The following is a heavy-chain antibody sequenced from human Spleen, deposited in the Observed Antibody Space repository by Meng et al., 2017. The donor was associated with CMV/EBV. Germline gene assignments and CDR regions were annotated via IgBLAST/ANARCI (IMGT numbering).Heavy chain of an antibody. V-gene: IGHV3-11*01. CDR3: AKCRGGGLRPDFDY. Sequence: SGFTFSDYYMSWIRQAPGKGLEWVSYISSSGSTIYYADSVKGRFTISRDNAKNSLYLQTNSLRAEDTAVYYCAKCRGGGLRPDFDYWGQGTLVTVSS. CDR1: GFTFSDYY. CDR2: ISSSGSTI. D-gene: IGHD2-2*01. J-gene: IGHJ4*02.